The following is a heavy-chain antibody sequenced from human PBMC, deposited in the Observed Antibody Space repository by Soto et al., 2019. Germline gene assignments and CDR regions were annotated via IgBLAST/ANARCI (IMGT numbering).Heavy chain of an antibody. V-gene: IGHV1-18*01. CDR3: ARAYAYYYDSTPHNWFDP. Sequence: ASVKVSCKASGYTFTSYCISWVRQAPGQGLEWMGWISAYNGNTNYAQKLQGRVTMTTDTSTSTAYMELRSLRSDDTAVYYCARAYAYYYDSTPHNWFDPWGQGTLVTVSS. D-gene: IGHD3-22*01. CDR2: ISAYNGNT. J-gene: IGHJ5*02. CDR1: GYTFTSYC.